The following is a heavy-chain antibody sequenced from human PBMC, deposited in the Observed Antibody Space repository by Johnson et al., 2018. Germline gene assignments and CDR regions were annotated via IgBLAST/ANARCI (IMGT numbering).Heavy chain of an antibody. CDR1: GFTFSRYW. CDR2: ITNDGRAT. Sequence: VQLQESGGGLVQPGGSXRLSCAASGFTFSRYWMHWVRPAPGKGLVWVSRITNDGRATTYADSVKGRFTIFRDNAKNTLYLQMKSLRADDTALYYCVRGGKPGRAFDIWGQGTMVTVSS. J-gene: IGHJ3*02. D-gene: IGHD1-14*01. V-gene: IGHV3-74*01. CDR3: VRGGKPGRAFDI.